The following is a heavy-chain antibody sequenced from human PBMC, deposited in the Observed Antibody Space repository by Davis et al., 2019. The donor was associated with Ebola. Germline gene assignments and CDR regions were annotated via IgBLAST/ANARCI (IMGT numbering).Heavy chain of an antibody. V-gene: IGHV4-39*07. J-gene: IGHJ3*02. CDR2: FYYSGST. CDR1: GGSISSSSYY. CDR3: ARITMTRGAFDI. Sequence: MPGGSLRLSCTVSGGSISSSSYYWGWIRQPPGKGLEWIGSFYYSGSTYYNPSLKSRVTISVDTSKNQFSLKLSSVTAADTAVYYCARITMTRGAFDIWGQGTMVTVSS. D-gene: IGHD3-22*01.